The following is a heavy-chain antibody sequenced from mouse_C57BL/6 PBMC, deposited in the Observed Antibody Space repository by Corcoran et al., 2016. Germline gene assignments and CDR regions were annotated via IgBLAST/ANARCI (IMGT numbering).Heavy chain of an antibody. D-gene: IGHD2-10*01. V-gene: IGHV1-18*01. CDR2: INPNNGGT. Sequence: EVQLQQSGPELVKPGASVKIPCKASGYTFTDYNMDWVKQSHGKSLEWIGDINPNNGGTIYNQKFKGKATLTVDKSSSTAYMELRSLTSEDTAVYYCARSYYGNYEGYFDVWGTGTTVTVSS. CDR3: ARSYYGNYEGYFDV. J-gene: IGHJ1*03. CDR1: GYTFTDYN.